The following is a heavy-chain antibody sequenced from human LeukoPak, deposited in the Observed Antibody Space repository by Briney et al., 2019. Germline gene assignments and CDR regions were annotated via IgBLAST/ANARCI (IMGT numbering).Heavy chain of an antibody. CDR1: GFTFSSYS. CDR3: ARERKAYCGGDCSGDYYYYMDV. Sequence: QPGGSLRLSCAASGFTFSSYSMNWVRQAPGKGLEWVSYIRSSSSTIYYADSVKGRFTISRDNGKNSLYLQMNSVRAEDTAVYYCARERKAYCGGDCSGDYYYYMDVWGKGTTVTVSS. CDR2: IRSSSSTI. V-gene: IGHV3-48*01. J-gene: IGHJ6*03. D-gene: IGHD2-21*01.